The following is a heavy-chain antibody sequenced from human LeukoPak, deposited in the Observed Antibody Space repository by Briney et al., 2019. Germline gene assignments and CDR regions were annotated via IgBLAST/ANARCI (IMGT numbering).Heavy chain of an antibody. CDR3: ASLGFDPDY. CDR1: GFTFSLYW. D-gene: IGHD3-9*01. CDR2: ISSDNSII. J-gene: IGHJ4*02. Sequence: GGSLRLSCVASGFTFSLYWMSWVRQAPGKGLEWISYISSDNSIIYYADSVKGRFTISRDNAKNSLHLQMNSLRAEDTAVYYCASLGFDPDYWGQGTLVTVSS. V-gene: IGHV3-48*04.